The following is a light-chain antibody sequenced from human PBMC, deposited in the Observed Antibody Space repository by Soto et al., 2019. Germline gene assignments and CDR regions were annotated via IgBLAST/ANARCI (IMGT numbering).Light chain of an antibody. CDR3: SSYAGSDSYV. CDR1: RSDVGDYNY. Sequence: QSALTQPPSASGSPGQSVTISCTGTRSDVGDYNYVSWYQQHPGKAPKLMIYEVNKRPSGVPDRFSASKSGNTASLTVSGLQAEDEADYYCSSYAGSDSYVFGTGT. CDR2: EVN. V-gene: IGLV2-8*01. J-gene: IGLJ1*01.